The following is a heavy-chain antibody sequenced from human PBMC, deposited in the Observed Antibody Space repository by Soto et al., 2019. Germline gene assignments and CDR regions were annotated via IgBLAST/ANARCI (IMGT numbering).Heavy chain of an antibody. J-gene: IGHJ4*02. Sequence: PSETLSLTCTVSGGSISNRDYYWSWIRQSPGKGLEWIGYIYSSGSTHYNPSLQNRVTISIDTSKNQVSLKVNSVTAADTAVYYCARDHPHSYGVYYFDYWGQGTPVTVSS. V-gene: IGHV4-61*08. CDR1: GGSISNRDYY. CDR3: ARDHPHSYGVYYFDY. CDR2: IYSSGST. D-gene: IGHD5-18*01.